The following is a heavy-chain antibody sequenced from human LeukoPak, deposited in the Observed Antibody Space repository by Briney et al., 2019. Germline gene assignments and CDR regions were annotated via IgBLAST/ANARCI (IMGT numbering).Heavy chain of an antibody. D-gene: IGHD2-15*01. CDR1: GFTVSSNY. Sequence: PGGSLRLSCAASGFTVSSNYKSWVRQAPGKGLEWVSVIYSGGSTNYADSVKGRFTISRDNSRNTLYLQMNSLRAEDTAVYYCARDKAPPYCSGGSCSALDIWGQGTMVTVSS. CDR3: ARDKAPPYCSGGSCSALDI. CDR2: IYSGGST. J-gene: IGHJ3*02. V-gene: IGHV3-53*01.